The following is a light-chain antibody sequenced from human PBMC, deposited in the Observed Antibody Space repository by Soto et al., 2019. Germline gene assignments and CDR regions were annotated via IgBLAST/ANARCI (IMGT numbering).Light chain of an antibody. CDR3: AAWDDSLEVV. J-gene: IGLJ2*01. CDR2: SNN. Sequence: QSVLTQPPSASGTPGQRVTISCSGSSSNIGSNTVNWYQQLPGTAPKLLIYSNNQQPSGVPDRFSGSKSGTSASLAISGLQSEDEADYYCAAWDDSLEVVFGGGTQLTVL. CDR1: SSNIGSNT. V-gene: IGLV1-44*01.